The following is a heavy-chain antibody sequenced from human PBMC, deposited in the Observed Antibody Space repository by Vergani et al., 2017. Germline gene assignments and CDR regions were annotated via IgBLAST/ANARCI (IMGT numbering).Heavy chain of an antibody. V-gene: IGHV3-21*01. CDR2: ISSSSSYI. CDR3: ARLVVTGWYFDL. J-gene: IGHJ2*01. D-gene: IGHD2-2*01. CDR1: GFTFSSYS. Sequence: EVQLVESGGGLVKPGGFLRLSCAASGFTFSSYSMNWVRQAPGKGLEWVSSISSSSSYIYYADSVKGRFTISRDNAKNSLYLQMNSLRAEDTAVYYCARLVVTGWYFDLWGRGTLVTVSS.